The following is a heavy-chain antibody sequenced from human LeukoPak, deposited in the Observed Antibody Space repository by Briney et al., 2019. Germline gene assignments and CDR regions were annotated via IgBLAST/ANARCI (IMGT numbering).Heavy chain of an antibody. CDR2: ISSSSSCI. CDR1: GFTFSSYS. D-gene: IGHD6-6*01. V-gene: IGHV3-21*01. Sequence: PGGSLRLYCAASGFTFSSYSMNWVRQVPGKGLEWVSSISSSSSCIYYADSVKGRFTISRDNAKNSLYLQMNSLRAEDTVVYYCAREAVIAARLFDYWGQGTLVTVSS. CDR3: AREAVIAARLFDY. J-gene: IGHJ4*02.